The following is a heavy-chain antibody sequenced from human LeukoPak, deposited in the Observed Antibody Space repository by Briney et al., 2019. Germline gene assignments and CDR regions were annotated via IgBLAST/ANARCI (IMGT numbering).Heavy chain of an antibody. V-gene: IGHV1-46*01. Sequence: ASVKVSCKASGYTFTSYYMHWVRQAPGQGLEWMGIINPSGGSTSYAQKFQGRVTMTRDTSTSTVYMELSSLRSEDTAVYYCARGILTGYYAYYFDYWGQGTLVTVSS. CDR1: GYTFTSYY. D-gene: IGHD3-9*01. CDR3: ARGILTGYYAYYFDY. CDR2: INPSGGST. J-gene: IGHJ4*02.